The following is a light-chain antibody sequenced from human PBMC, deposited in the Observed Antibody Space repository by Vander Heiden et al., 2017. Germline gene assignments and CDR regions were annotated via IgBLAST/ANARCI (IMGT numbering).Light chain of an antibody. CDR1: QSISAY. CDR2: GAS. J-gene: IGKJ3*01. CDR3: QQNDVTLFT. V-gene: IGKV1-39*01. Sequence: DIQMTQAPSSLSASVGDRVTITCRASQSISAYLNWYQQKPGKAPKLLIFGASSLQRGVPSRFRGSRSATDFTLTISGLLLEDFAPYSSQQNDVTLFTSGHRTKVDIK.